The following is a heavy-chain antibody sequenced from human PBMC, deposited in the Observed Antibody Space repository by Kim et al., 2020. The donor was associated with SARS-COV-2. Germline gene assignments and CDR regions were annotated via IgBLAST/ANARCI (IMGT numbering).Heavy chain of an antibody. D-gene: IGHD1-26*01. V-gene: IGHV3-7*01. Sequence: GGSLRLSCAASGFTFSSYWMSWVRQAPGKGLEWVANIKQDGSEKYYVDSVKGRFTISRDNAKNSLYLQMNSLRAEDTAVYYCARDNTALYSGSPGYWGQGTLVTVSS. CDR1: GFTFSSYW. J-gene: IGHJ4*02. CDR2: IKQDGSEK. CDR3: ARDNTALYSGSPGY.